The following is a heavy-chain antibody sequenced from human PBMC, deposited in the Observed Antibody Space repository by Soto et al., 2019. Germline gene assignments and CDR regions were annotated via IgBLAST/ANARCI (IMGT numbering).Heavy chain of an antibody. Sequence: ASVKVSCKASGFTFTSSAMQWVRQARGQRLEWIGWIVVGSGNTNYAQKFQERVTITRDMSTSTAYMELSSLRSEDTAVYYWAAVLTWFGEFNDYWGQGTLVTVSS. CDR2: IVVGSGNT. J-gene: IGHJ4*02. CDR1: GFTFTSSA. D-gene: IGHD3-10*01. CDR3: AAVLTWFGEFNDY. V-gene: IGHV1-58*02.